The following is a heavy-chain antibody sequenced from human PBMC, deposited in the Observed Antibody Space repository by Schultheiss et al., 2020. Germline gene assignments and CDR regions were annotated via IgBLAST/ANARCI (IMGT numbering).Heavy chain of an antibody. CDR2: ISGSGGST. J-gene: IGHJ6*02. D-gene: IGHD1-26*01. CDR1: GFTFSNYG. Sequence: GGSLRLSCAASGFTFSNYGMSWVRQAPGKGLEWVSAISGSGGSTYYAESVKGRFTVSRDNAKDSLYLQMNSLRAEDTAVYYCSGGMDVWGQGTTVTVSS. CDR3: SGGMDV. V-gene: IGHV3-23*01.